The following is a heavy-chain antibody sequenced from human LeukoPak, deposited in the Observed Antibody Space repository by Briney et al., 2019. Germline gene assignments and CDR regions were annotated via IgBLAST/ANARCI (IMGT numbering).Heavy chain of an antibody. CDR3: AKDQGLTAPPPYGLDV. D-gene: IGHD5-18*01. V-gene: IGHV1-69*04. CDR2: IIPVLNIT. CDR1: GGTFSSYA. J-gene: IGHJ6*02. Sequence: SVKVSCKASGGTFSSYAITWVRQAPGQGLEWMGRIIPVLNITTYAQKFQGRVTITADTSSSTVYMELSSLRSEETAVYYCAKDQGLTAPPPYGLDVWGQGTTVIVSS.